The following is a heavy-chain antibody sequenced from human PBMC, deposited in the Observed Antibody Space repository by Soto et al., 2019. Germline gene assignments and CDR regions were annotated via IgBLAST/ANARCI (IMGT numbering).Heavy chain of an antibody. CDR3: ARVSYGSGSYYNVYYYYGMDV. J-gene: IGHJ6*02. D-gene: IGHD3-10*01. V-gene: IGHV1-3*01. CDR1: GYTFTSYA. CDR2: INAGNGNT. Sequence: ASVKVSCKASGYTFTSYAMHWVRQAPGHRLEWMGWINAGNGNTKYSQKFQGRVTITRDTSASTAYMELSSLRSEDTAVYYCARVSYGSGSYYNVYYYYGMDVWGQGTTVTVSS.